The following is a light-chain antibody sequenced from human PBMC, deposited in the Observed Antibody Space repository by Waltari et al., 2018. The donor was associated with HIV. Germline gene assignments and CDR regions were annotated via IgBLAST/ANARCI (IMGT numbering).Light chain of an antibody. CDR2: RNN. J-gene: IGLJ3*02. Sequence: QSVLTQPPSASGTPGQRVTISCSGSSSNIGRNFVYWYQQLQGTAPKLLIYRNNQRPSGVPDRFSGSKSGTSASLAISGLRSEDEADYYCAAWDDSLSGQWVFGGGTKLTVL. CDR3: AAWDDSLSGQWV. CDR1: SSNIGRNF. V-gene: IGLV1-47*01.